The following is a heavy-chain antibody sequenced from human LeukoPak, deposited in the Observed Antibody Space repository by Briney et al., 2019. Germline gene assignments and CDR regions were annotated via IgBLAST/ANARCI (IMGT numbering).Heavy chain of an antibody. J-gene: IGHJ4*02. D-gene: IGHD6-19*01. CDR1: GFTFSSYA. CDR2: ISYDGSNK. Sequence: GGSLRLSCAASGFTFSSYAMHWVRQAPGKGLEWVAVISYDGSNKYYADSVKGRFTISRDNSKNTLYLQMNSLRAEDTAVYYCARDTAVAGPFRDFDYWGQGTLVTVTS. CDR3: ARDTAVAGPFRDFDY. V-gene: IGHV3-30-3*01.